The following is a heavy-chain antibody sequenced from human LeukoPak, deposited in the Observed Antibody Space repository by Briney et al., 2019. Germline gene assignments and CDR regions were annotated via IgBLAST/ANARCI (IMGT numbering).Heavy chain of an antibody. CDR1: GFTFNSYA. Sequence: GGSLRLPCAASGFTFNSYAMHWVRQAPGKGLEWVAFIRYDGSNKYYADSVKGRFTISRDNSKNTLYLQMNSLRAEDTAVYYCAKDRSPLLWFGEATDYWGQGTLVTVSS. CDR3: AKDRSPLLWFGEATDY. J-gene: IGHJ4*02. V-gene: IGHV3-30*02. CDR2: IRYDGSNK. D-gene: IGHD3-10*01.